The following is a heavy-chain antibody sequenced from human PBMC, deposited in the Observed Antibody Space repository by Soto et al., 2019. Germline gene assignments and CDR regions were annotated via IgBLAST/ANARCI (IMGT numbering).Heavy chain of an antibody. V-gene: IGHV3-23*01. CDR1: GFTFSSYA. CDR2: ISGSGGST. CDR3: AKARDSSGYQTDAFDI. D-gene: IGHD3-22*01. Sequence: GGSLRLSCAASGFTFSSYAMSWVRQAPGKGLEWVSAISGSGGSTYYADSVKGRFTISRDNSKNTLYLQMNSLRAEDTAVYYCAKARDSSGYQTDAFDIWGQGTMVTVSS. J-gene: IGHJ3*02.